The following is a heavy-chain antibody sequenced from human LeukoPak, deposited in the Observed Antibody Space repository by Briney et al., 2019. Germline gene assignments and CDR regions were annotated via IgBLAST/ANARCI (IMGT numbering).Heavy chain of an antibody. CDR2: INSDGSST. J-gene: IGHJ5*02. CDR3: ASFSSGWYWFDP. V-gene: IGHV3-74*01. D-gene: IGHD6-19*01. Sequence: GGSLRLSCAASGFTFSSYWMHWVRQAPGKGLVWVSRINSDGSSTSYADSVKGRFTISRDNAKNTLYLQMTSLRAEDTAVYYCASFSSGWYWFDPWGQGTLVTVSS. CDR1: GFTFSSYW.